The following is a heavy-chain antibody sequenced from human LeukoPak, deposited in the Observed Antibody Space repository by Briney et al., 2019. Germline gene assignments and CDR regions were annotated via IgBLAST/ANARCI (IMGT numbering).Heavy chain of an antibody. D-gene: IGHD1-26*01. CDR3: ARGRYQFEY. Sequence: GGSLRLSCAASGFTFNNFDMTWVRQAPGKGLEGVSVISAGGGGTNYADFVEGRFTISRDDSKNTLYLQMNSLRAEDTAVYYCARGRYQFEYWGQGTLVTVPS. V-gene: IGHV3-23*01. CDR2: ISAGGGGT. J-gene: IGHJ4*02. CDR1: GFTFNNFD.